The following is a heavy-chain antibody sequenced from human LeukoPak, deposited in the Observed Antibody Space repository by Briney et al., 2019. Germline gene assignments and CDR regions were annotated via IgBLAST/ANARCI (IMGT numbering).Heavy chain of an antibody. CDR1: GYTFTSYG. CDR2: ISAYNGST. V-gene: IGHV1-18*01. D-gene: IGHD3-10*01. CDR3: ARVITMVRGVITNPLGYYYYMDV. J-gene: IGHJ6*03. Sequence: ASVKVSCKASGYTFTSYGISWVRQAPGQGLEWMGWISAYNGSTNYAQKLQGRVTMTTDTSTSTAYMELRSLRSDDTAVYYCARVITMVRGVITNPLGYYYYMDVWGKGTTVTVSS.